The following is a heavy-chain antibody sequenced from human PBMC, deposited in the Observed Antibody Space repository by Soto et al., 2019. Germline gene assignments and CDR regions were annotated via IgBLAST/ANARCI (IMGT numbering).Heavy chain of an antibody. CDR2: ISNDGRGK. D-gene: IGHD2-15*01. CDR1: GFTFTTYA. V-gene: IGHV3-30*04. Sequence: QVQLVESGGGVVQPGRSLRLSCAASGFTFTTYAIHWVRQAPGKGLEWVAVISNDGRGKYYADSVKGRFTIYRDNSKNTLYLQMNSLRSDDTAVYYCAIDQCCGGGRSFYYFDFWGPGTLVTVSS. CDR3: AIDQCCGGGRSFYYFDF. J-gene: IGHJ4*02.